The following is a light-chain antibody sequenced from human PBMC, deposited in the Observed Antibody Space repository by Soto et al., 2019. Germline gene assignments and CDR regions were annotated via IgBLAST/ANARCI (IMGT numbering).Light chain of an antibody. CDR3: QQSYKTPQT. CDR1: QGVSAY. Sequence: DIQMTQSPSSLSASVGDRVTITCRASQGVSAYLLWDQQRQVTAPKLLIYAASNLLSGVPPRYSGSGSGTNFTLTISSMQPEDLATDYCQQSYKTPQTFGQGTKLETK. V-gene: IGKV1-39*01. J-gene: IGKJ2*01. CDR2: AAS.